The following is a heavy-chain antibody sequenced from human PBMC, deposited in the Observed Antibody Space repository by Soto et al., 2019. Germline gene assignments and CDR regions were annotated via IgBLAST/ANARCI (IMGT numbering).Heavy chain of an antibody. J-gene: IGHJ4*02. V-gene: IGHV4-61*01. Sequence: PETLSVTWSVSGNSVSSGRYYWRWILQPPGKGLEWIGYIYYSGSTNYHPSLKGRVTISVETSKNQFSLKLSSVNAADTAGYYCARGVRRAVPHDYWGQGTLVTVSS. D-gene: IGHD6-19*01. CDR1: GNSVSSGRYY. CDR2: IYYSGST. CDR3: ARGVRRAVPHDY.